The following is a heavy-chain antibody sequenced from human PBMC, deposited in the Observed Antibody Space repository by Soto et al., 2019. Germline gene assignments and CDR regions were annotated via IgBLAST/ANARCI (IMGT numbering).Heavy chain of an antibody. CDR1: GFTFSSYG. Sequence: QVQLVESGGGVVQPGRSLRLSCAASGFTFSSYGMHWVRQAPGKGLVWVAVIWYDGSNKYYADSVKGRFTISRDNSKNTLYLQMNSLRAEDTAVYYCARKGPFMYDAFDIWGQGTMVTVSS. D-gene: IGHD3-10*02. CDR3: ARKGPFMYDAFDI. V-gene: IGHV3-33*01. J-gene: IGHJ3*02. CDR2: IWYDGSNK.